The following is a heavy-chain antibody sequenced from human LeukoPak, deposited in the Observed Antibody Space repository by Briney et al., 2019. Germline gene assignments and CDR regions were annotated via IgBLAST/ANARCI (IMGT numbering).Heavy chain of an antibody. J-gene: IGHJ6*02. Sequence: QTLSLTRTFSGFSLTTSGMCVSWIRQPPGKALEWLARIDWDDDKFYNTSLRTRLTISKDTSKNQVVLTMNNMDSVDTGTYYCARIRIPAAAVTGEYGVDVWGQGTTVTVSS. D-gene: IGHD6-25*01. CDR3: ARIRIPAAAVTGEYGVDV. CDR2: IDWDDDK. CDR1: GFSLTTSGMC. V-gene: IGHV2-70*16.